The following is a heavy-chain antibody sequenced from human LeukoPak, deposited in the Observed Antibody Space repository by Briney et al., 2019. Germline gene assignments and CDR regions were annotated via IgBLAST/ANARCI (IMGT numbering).Heavy chain of an antibody. J-gene: IGHJ4*02. D-gene: IGHD6-19*01. CDR3: AKGIAVAGTGFDY. CDR1: GITFSSYG. V-gene: IGHV3-23*01. CDR2: ISGSGGST. Sequence: GGSLRLSCAASGITFSSYGMSWVRQAPGKGLEWVSAISGSGGSTFYADSVKGRFTISRDNSKNTLYLQMNSLRAEDTAVYYCAKGIAVAGTGFDYWGQGTLVTVSS.